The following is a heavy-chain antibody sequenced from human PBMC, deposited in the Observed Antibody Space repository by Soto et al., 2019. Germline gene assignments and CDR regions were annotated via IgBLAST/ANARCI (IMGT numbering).Heavy chain of an antibody. CDR2: INHSGST. CDR1: GGSFSGYY. D-gene: IGHD6-13*01. CDR3: ARVVGIAAAGRNNWFDP. Sequence: SETLSLTCAVYGGSFSGYYWSWIRQPPGKGLEWIGEINHSGSTNYNPSLKSRVTISVDTSKNQISLKLSSVTAADTAVYYCARVVGIAAAGRNNWFDPWGQGTLVTVSS. J-gene: IGHJ5*02. V-gene: IGHV4-34*01.